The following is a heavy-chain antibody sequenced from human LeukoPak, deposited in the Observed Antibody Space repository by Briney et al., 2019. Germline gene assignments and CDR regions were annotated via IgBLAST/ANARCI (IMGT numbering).Heavy chain of an antibody. CDR3: ARQVVRVSSSWSHAFDY. J-gene: IGHJ4*02. Sequence: SETLSLTCTVSGGSISSYYWSWIRQPPGKGLSGIGYIYTSGSTNYNPSLKSRVTISVDTSKNQFSLKLSSVTAADTAVYYCARQVVRVSSSWSHAFDYWGQGTLVTVSS. V-gene: IGHV4-4*09. CDR1: GGSISSYY. CDR2: IYTSGST. D-gene: IGHD6-13*01.